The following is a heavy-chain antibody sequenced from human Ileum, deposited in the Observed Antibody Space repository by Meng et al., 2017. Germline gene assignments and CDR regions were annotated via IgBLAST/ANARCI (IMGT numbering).Heavy chain of an antibody. V-gene: IGHV3-7*01. J-gene: IGHJ4*02. D-gene: IGHD6-19*01. Sequence: GGSLRLSCEASGLTLSRYWMHWVRQAPGKGLEWVAKIKQDGSDMEYADSVKGRFTISRDNDKNSLHLKMNSLGAEDAAMYYCVRGGTDETAVAAGWGQGTLVTVSS. CDR3: VRGGTDETAVAAG. CDR2: IKQDGSDM. CDR1: GLTLSRYW.